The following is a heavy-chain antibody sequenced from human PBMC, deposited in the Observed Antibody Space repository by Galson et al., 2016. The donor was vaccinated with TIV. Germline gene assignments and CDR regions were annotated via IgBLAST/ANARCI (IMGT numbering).Heavy chain of an antibody. Sequence: SETLSLTCTVSGDSISSLYWSWIRQPAGKGLEWIGRIYTGGRSNYNPSLKSRVTMSLDTSKNPFSLKLTSATAADTAVYYCARDFSGYSGWYFGLWCRGTLVTVPS. CDR2: IYTGGRS. D-gene: IGHD5-12*01. V-gene: IGHV4-4*07. CDR1: GDSISSLY. CDR3: ARDFSGYSGWYFGL. J-gene: IGHJ2*01.